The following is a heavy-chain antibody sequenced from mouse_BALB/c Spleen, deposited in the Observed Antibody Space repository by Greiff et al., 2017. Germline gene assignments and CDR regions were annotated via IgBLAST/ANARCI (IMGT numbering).Heavy chain of an antibody. Sequence: QVQLQQSGAELVRPGSSVKISCKASGYAFSSYWMNWVKQRPGQGLEWIGQIYPGDGDTNYNGKFKGKATLTADKSSSTAYMQLSSLTSEDSAVYFCARGYYGYGYYAMDYWGQGTSVTVSS. V-gene: IGHV1-80*01. CDR2: IYPGDGDT. CDR1: GYAFSSYW. D-gene: IGHD1-2*01. J-gene: IGHJ4*01. CDR3: ARGYYGYGYYAMDY.